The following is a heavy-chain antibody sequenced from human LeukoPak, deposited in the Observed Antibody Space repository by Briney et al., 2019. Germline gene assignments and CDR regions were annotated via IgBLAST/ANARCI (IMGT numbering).Heavy chain of an antibody. V-gene: IGHV1-2*02. D-gene: IGHD6-13*01. Sequence: GASVKVSCKASGYTFTGYYMHWVRQAPGQGLEWMGWINPNSGGTNYAQKFQGRVTMTRDTSISTAYMELSRLRSDDTAVYYCARDSGAAAGNDRDYWGQGTLVTVSS. J-gene: IGHJ4*02. CDR1: GYTFTGYY. CDR3: ARDSGAAAGNDRDY. CDR2: INPNSGGT.